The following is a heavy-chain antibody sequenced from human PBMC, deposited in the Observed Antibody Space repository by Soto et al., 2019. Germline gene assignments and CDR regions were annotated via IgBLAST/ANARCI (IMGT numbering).Heavy chain of an antibody. CDR2: FFIGGNT. J-gene: IGHJ4*02. CDR3: ARHGYYQVSAQWY. V-gene: IGHV4-39*01. Sequence: PSPTLSLTCTGSGGSITGGSISSTTYYWGWMRQPPGKGLEWIASFFIGGNTYYNPSLKTRVTISVDTSKDQFSLKLNSVTAADTAVYYCARHGYYQVSAQWYWGQGMLVTVSS. D-gene: IGHD2-8*01. CDR1: GGSITGGSISSTTYY.